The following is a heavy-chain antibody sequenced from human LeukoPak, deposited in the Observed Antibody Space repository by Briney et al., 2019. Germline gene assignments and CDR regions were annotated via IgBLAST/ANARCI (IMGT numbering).Heavy chain of an antibody. CDR2: ISSSGSTI. V-gene: IGHV3-11*04. CDR3: ASGTYYDFWSDLTPHFDY. J-gene: IGHJ4*02. Sequence: GGSLRLSCAASGFTFSDYYMSWIRQAPGKGLEWVSYISSSGSTIYYADSVKGRFTISRDNAKNSLYLQMNSLRAEDTAVYYCASGTYYDFWSDLTPHFDYWGQGTLVTVSS. D-gene: IGHD3-3*01. CDR1: GFTFSDYY.